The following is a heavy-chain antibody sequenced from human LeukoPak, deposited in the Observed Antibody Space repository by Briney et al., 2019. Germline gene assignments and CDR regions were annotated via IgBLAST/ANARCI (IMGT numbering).Heavy chain of an antibody. CDR2: IYYSGST. Sequence: SETLSLTCTVSGGSISSYYWSWIRQPPGKGLEWIGYIYYSGSTNYNPSLKSRVTISVDTSKNQFSLKLSSVTAADTAVYYCARLPGTIFGVVVYYYYGMDVWGQGTTVTVSS. V-gene: IGHV4-59*08. D-gene: IGHD3-3*01. J-gene: IGHJ6*02. CDR3: ARLPGTIFGVVVYYYYGMDV. CDR1: GGSISSYY.